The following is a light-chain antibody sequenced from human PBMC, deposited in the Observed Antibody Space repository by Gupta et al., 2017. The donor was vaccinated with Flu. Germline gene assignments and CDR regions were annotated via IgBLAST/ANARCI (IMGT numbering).Light chain of an antibody. J-gene: IGKJ2*01. CDR2: TLS. CDR1: LSLGATDGNTA. CDR3: SQRIAYPFT. V-gene: IGKV2-40*01. Sequence: VTPGEPASISCRASLSLGATDGNTALDWYLQKPGQTPQLLLYTLSYRFPGVPDTFSGSGSGTAFTLKIIRIVAPDIVVSYCSQRIAYPFTFGQGTTLEIK.